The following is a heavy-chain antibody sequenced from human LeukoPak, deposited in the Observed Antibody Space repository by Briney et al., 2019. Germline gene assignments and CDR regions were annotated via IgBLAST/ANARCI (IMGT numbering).Heavy chain of an antibody. CDR3: ARAPPNTDNYNWAFDI. Sequence: SETLSLTCTVSGGSISAFYWNWIRQPAGKGLEWIGRIHTSGSTKYNPSLKSRVTISVDKSNNQFSLKLNSVTAADTAMYYCARAPPNTDNYNWAFDIWGQGRMVTVSS. J-gene: IGHJ3*02. CDR2: IHTSGST. D-gene: IGHD5-24*01. CDR1: GGSISAFY. V-gene: IGHV4-4*07.